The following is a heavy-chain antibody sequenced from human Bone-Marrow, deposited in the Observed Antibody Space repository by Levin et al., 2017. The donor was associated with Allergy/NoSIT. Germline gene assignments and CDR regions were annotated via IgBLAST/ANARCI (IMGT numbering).Heavy chain of an antibody. Sequence: PGGSLRLSCAVSGFPFTDYGMAWVRQAPGKGLEWVSTIDAGGANTHYADSVKGRFTISRDNSKNTLFLQVKSLRVEDAAVYYCVKDSGADVLFFEYWGQGVLVTVSS. J-gene: IGHJ4*02. D-gene: IGHD3-9*01. CDR3: VKDSGADVLFFEY. CDR1: GFPFTDYG. V-gene: IGHV3-23*01. CDR2: IDAGGANT.